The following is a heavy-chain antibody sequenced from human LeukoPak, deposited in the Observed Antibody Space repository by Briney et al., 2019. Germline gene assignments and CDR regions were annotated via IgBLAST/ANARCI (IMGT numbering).Heavy chain of an antibody. J-gene: IGHJ3*02. CDR3: ARGDEIFGAPGGAFDI. V-gene: IGHV4-61*02. D-gene: IGHD3-3*01. CDR2: IYTSGST. Sequence: SETLSLTCTVSGYSISSGYYWSWIRQPAGKGLEWIGRIYTSGSTNYNPSLKSRVTISVDTSKNQFSLKLSSVTAADTAVYYCARGDEIFGAPGGAFDIWGQGTMVTVSS. CDR1: GYSISSGYY.